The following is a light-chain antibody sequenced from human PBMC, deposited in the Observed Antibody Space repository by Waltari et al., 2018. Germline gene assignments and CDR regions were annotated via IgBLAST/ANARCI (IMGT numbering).Light chain of an antibody. V-gene: IGLV1-40*01. CDR2: RNN. CDR3: QSYDSNLVL. CDR1: SSNIGAGFD. Sequence: QSVLTQPPSVSGATGQRVTISCTGSSSNIGAGFDVHWYQQLPGTAPKLLIYRNNNRPSGVPDRFSGSKSGTSASLAITGLQAEDEADYYCQSYDSNLVLFGGGTKLTVL. J-gene: IGLJ2*01.